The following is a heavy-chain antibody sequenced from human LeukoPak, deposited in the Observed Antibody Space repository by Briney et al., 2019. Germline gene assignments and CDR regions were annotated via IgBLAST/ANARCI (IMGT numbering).Heavy chain of an antibody. Sequence: RGSLRLSSAASVFTFSRFAMNWVRQAPGKGLEWVSYINTDSSDIHYADSVKGRFTISRDNARNTLYLQLSSLRAEDSAVYYCARDTFQPGLIDSWGQGTLVTVSS. CDR3: ARDTFQPGLIDS. CDR2: INTDSSDI. CDR1: VFTFSRFA. D-gene: IGHD2-2*01. V-gene: IGHV3-21*05. J-gene: IGHJ4*02.